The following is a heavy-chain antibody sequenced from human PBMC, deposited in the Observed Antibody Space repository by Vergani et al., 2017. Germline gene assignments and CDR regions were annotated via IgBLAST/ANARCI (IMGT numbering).Heavy chain of an antibody. CDR2: TRNKANSYTT. CDR3: ARDHGSKYYGDWYFDL. D-gene: IGHD4-17*01. J-gene: IGHJ2*01. CDR1: GFTFSDHY. Sequence: VQLVESGGGLVQPGGSLRLSCAASGFTFSDHYMDWVRPAPGKGLEWVGRTRNKANSYTTEYAASVKGRFTISRDDSKNSLYLQMNSLKTEDTAVYYCARDHGSKYYGDWYFDLWGRGTLVTVSS. V-gene: IGHV3-72*01.